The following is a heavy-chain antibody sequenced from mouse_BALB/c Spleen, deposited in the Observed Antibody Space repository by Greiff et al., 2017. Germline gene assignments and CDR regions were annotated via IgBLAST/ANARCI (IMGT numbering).Heavy chain of an antibody. CDR2: IWWNDNK. CDR3: ARIEASFDY. J-gene: IGHJ2*01. CDR1: GFSLSTYGIG. Sequence: QVTLKVSGPGILQPSQTLSLTCSFSGFSLSTYGIGVGWIRQPSGKGLEWLAHIWWNDNKYYNTALKSRLTISKDTSNNQVFLKIASVDTADTATYYCARIEASFDYWGQGTTLTVSS. V-gene: IGHV8-11*01.